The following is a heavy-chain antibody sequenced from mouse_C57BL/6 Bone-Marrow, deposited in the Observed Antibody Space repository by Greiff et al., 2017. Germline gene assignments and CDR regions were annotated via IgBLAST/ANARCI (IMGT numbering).Heavy chain of an antibody. Sequence: VQLVESGAELARPGASVKMSCKASGYTFTSYTMHWVKQRPGQGLEWIGYINPSSGYTKYNQKFKDKATLTADKSSSTAYMQLSSLTSEDSAVYYCAREIWLDYWGQGTTLTVSS. CDR2: INPSSGYT. J-gene: IGHJ2*01. V-gene: IGHV1-4*01. CDR3: AREIWLDY. CDR1: GYTFTSYT.